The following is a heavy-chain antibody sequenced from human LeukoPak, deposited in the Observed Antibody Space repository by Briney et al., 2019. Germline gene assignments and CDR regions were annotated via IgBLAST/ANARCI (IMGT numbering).Heavy chain of an antibody. J-gene: IGHJ4*02. CDR3: AKSGSNRHYFDY. CDR2: ISWNSGSI. D-gene: IGHD3-22*01. V-gene: IGHV3-9*01. CDR1: GFTFDDYA. Sequence: GRSLRLSCAASGFTFDDYAMHWVRQAPGKGLEWVSGISWNSGSIGYADSVKGRFTISRDNAKNSPYLQMNSLRAEDTALYYCAKSGSNRHYFDYWGQGTLVTVSS.